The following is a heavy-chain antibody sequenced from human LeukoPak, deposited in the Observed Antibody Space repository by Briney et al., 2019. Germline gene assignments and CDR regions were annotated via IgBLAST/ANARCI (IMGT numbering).Heavy chain of an antibody. V-gene: IGHV3-9*01. D-gene: IGHD3-10*01. CDR1: GFTFDDYA. Sequence: PGRSLRLSCAASGFTFDDYAMHWVRQAPGKGLEWVSGISWNSGSIGYADSVKGRFTISRDNAKNSLYLQMNSLRAEDTALYYCAKTGSGSYYNADAFDICGQGTMVTVFS. CDR3: AKTGSGSYYNADAFDI. CDR2: ISWNSGSI. J-gene: IGHJ3*02.